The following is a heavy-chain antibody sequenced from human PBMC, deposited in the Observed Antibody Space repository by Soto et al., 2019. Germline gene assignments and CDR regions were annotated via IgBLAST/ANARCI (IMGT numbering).Heavy chain of an antibody. CDR3: ARAMGGVTGTTRWFDP. J-gene: IGHJ5*02. CDR2: IYPGDSDT. D-gene: IGHD1-7*01. CDR1: GYSFTSYW. Sequence: PGESLKISCKGSGYSFTSYWIGWVRQMPGKGLEWMGIIYPGDSDTRYSPSFQGQVTISADKSISTAYLQWSSLKASDTAMYYCARAMGGVTGTTRWFDPWGQGTLVTVCS. V-gene: IGHV5-51*01.